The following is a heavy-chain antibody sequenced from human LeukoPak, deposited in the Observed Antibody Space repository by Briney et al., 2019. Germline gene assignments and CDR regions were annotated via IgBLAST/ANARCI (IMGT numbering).Heavy chain of an antibody. D-gene: IGHD1-26*01. Sequence: GASVKVSCKASGGTFSSYAISWVRQAPGQGLEWMGGIIPIFGTANYARKFQGRVTITTDESTSTAYMELSSLRSEDTAVYYCARGVGATTRAFDIWGQGTMVTVSS. CDR3: ARGVGATTRAFDI. CDR2: IIPIFGTA. J-gene: IGHJ3*02. CDR1: GGTFSSYA. V-gene: IGHV1-69*05.